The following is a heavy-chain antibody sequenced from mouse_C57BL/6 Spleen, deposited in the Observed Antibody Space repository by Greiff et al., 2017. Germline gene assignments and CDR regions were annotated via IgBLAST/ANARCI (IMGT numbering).Heavy chain of an antibody. Sequence: EVQLQQSGPELVKPGASVKIPCKASGYTFTDYNMDWVKQSHGKSLEWIGDINPNNGGTIYNQKFKGKATLTVDKSSSTAYMELRSLTSEDTAVYYCDRPNWVYYYAMDYWGQGTSVTVSS. V-gene: IGHV1-18*01. D-gene: IGHD4-1*01. CDR3: DRPNWVYYYAMDY. CDR1: GYTFTDYN. J-gene: IGHJ4*01. CDR2: INPNNGGT.